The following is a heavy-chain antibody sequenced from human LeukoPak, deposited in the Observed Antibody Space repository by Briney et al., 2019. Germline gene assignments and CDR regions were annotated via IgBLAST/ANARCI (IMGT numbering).Heavy chain of an antibody. Sequence: PGGSLRLSCAASGFTVSDSCMSWVRQAPGKGLEWVSFMYSGGTTYYADSVKGRFTISRDNSKNTLYLQMNSLRAEDTAVYYCARRCSSTSCYYGDYWGQGTLVTVSS. CDR2: MYSGGTT. J-gene: IGHJ4*02. CDR3: ARRCSSTSCYYGDY. V-gene: IGHV3-66*04. CDR1: GFTVSDSC. D-gene: IGHD2-2*01.